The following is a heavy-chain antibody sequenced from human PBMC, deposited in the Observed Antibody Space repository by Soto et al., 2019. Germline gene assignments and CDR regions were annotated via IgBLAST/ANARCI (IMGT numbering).Heavy chain of an antibody. Sequence: KTSETLSLTCTVSGASISGFYWSWIRKSAGKGLEWIGRIYATGTTDYNPSLKSRVMMSVDTSKRQFYLELASVTAADSAVYYCAREPGYGLGALDIWGQGTTVTVS. V-gene: IGHV4-4*07. CDR3: AREPGYGLGALDI. D-gene: IGHD5-12*01. CDR1: GASISGFY. J-gene: IGHJ3*02. CDR2: IYATGTT.